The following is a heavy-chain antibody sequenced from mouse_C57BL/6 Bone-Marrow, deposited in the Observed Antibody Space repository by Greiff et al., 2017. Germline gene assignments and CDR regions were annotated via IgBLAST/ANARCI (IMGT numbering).Heavy chain of an antibody. Sequence: QVQLQQPGAELVMPGASVKLSCKASGYTFTSYWMHWVKQRPGQGLEWIGEIDPSDSYTNYNQKFKGKSTLTVDKSSSTAYMQLSRLTSEDSAVYYCASVYYYGSSYLSTMVPSYYFDYWGQGTTLTVSS. V-gene: IGHV1-69*01. CDR2: IDPSDSYT. CDR1: GYTFTSYW. J-gene: IGHJ2*01. CDR3: ASVYYYGSSYLSTMVPSYYFDY. D-gene: IGHD1-1*01.